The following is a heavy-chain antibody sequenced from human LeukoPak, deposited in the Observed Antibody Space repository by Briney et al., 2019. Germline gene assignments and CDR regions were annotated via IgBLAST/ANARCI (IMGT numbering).Heavy chain of an antibody. V-gene: IGHV1-2*02. Sequence: GASVKVSCKASGYTFTSYDINWVRQAPGQGLEWMGWINPNSGFTNYAQKFQGRVTMTRDTSISTAYMELSRLRSDDTAVYYCARLADCSSSSCRSFDYWGQGTLVTVSS. CDR3: ARLADCSSSSCRSFDY. CDR1: GYTFTSYD. D-gene: IGHD2-2*01. CDR2: INPNSGFT. J-gene: IGHJ4*02.